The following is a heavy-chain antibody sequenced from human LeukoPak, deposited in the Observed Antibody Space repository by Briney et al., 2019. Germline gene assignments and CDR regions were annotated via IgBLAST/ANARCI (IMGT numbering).Heavy chain of an antibody. Sequence: ASVKVSCKASGYTFTGYYMHWVRQAPGQGLEWMGWINPNSGGTNYAQKFQGRVTMTRDTSISTAYMELSRLRSDDTAVYYCARDPYDSSGHADYWGQGTLVTVSS. CDR3: ARDPYDSSGHADY. D-gene: IGHD3-22*01. V-gene: IGHV1-2*02. J-gene: IGHJ4*02. CDR1: GYTFTGYY. CDR2: INPNSGGT.